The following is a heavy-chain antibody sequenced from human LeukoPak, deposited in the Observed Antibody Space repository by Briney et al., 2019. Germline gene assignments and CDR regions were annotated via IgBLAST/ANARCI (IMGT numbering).Heavy chain of an antibody. Sequence: GASVKVSCKASGYTFSGYYIHWVRQAPGQGLEWMGWINPNSGGTNYAQKLQGRVTMTTDTSTSTAYMELRSLRSDDTAVYYCARGWVAAGTDYWGQGTLVTVSS. D-gene: IGHD6-13*01. J-gene: IGHJ4*02. CDR2: INPNSGGT. CDR3: ARGWVAAGTDY. CDR1: GYTFSGYY. V-gene: IGHV1-2*02.